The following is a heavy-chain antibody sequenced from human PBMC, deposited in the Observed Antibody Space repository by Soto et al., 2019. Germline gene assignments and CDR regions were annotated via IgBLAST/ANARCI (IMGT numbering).Heavy chain of an antibody. CDR1: GYTFTTYW. CDR3: ARLEGGTATMSD. CDR2: IKPIGGRT. J-gene: IGHJ4*02. Sequence: QVQLVQSGAEVKKPGASVKVSCKASGYTFTTYWVHWMRQAPGQGLEWMGLIKPIGGRTIYAQKFQGRVTLSRDTSTSTVYMDLSSLRFDDTAVYYCARLEGGTATMSDWGQGTLVTVSS. V-gene: IGHV1-46*01. D-gene: IGHD6-25*01.